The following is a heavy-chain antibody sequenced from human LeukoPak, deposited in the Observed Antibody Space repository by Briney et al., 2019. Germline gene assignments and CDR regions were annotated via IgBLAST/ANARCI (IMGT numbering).Heavy chain of an antibody. V-gene: IGHV3-30*02. CDR2: IRYDGSNK. Sequence: PGGPLRLSCAASGFTFSSYGMHWVRQAPGKGLEWVAFIRYDGSNKYYADSVKGRFTISRDNSKNTLYLQMNSLRAEDTAVYYCAKEGSVTNDNWFDPWGQGTLVTVSS. CDR3: AKEGSVTNDNWFDP. D-gene: IGHD4-17*01. J-gene: IGHJ5*02. CDR1: GFTFSSYG.